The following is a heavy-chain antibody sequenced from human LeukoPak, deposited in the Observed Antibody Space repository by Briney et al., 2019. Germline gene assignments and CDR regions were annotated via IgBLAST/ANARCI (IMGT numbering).Heavy chain of an antibody. CDR2: IYYSGST. CDR3: ARGRYRAAAGYVFWFDP. CDR1: GGSISSGSYY. D-gene: IGHD6-13*01. Sequence: SETLSLTCTVSGGSISSGSYYWSWIRQPPGKGLEWIGYIYYSGSTNYNPSLKSRVTISVDTSKNQFSLKLSSVTAADTAVYYCARGRYRAAAGYVFWFDPWGQGTLVTVSS. J-gene: IGHJ5*02. V-gene: IGHV4-61*01.